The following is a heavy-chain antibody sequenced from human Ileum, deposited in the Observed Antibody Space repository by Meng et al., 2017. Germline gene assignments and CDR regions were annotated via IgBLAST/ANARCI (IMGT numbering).Heavy chain of an antibody. Sequence: QVPLPESASRRGERLGILSITCTFSAGSISSSFYWSWVCQSPGKGLQWIGQIYLAGSPNYNPSRESRVTISVDKSKNQFSLRLTSVTAADTAIFYCVRHGGKYFDSWGQGTLVTVSS. CDR1: AGSISSSFY. CDR3: VRHGGKYFDS. D-gene: IGHD2-15*01. V-gene: IGHV4-4*02. J-gene: IGHJ4*02. CDR2: IYLAGSP.